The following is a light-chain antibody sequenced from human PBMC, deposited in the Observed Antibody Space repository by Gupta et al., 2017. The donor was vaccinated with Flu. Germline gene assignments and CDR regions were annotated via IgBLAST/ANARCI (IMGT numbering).Light chain of an antibody. CDR2: KAS. Sequence: DIQMTQSPSTLSASVGDRVTITCRASQSISSWLAWYQQKPGKAPKLLIYKASSLESGVPSRFSGSGSGTEFTLTSSSLQPDDFATYYCQQDNSLLTFGGGTKVEIK. CDR3: QQDNSLLT. V-gene: IGKV1-5*03. J-gene: IGKJ4*01. CDR1: QSISSW.